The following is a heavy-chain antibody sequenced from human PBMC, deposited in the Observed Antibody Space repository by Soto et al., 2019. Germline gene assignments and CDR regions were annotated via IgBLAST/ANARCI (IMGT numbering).Heavy chain of an antibody. V-gene: IGHV3-23*01. D-gene: IGHD2-15*01. Sequence: EVQLFESGGGLVEPGESLRLSCAASGFIFKDFAMSWVRQAPGKGLEWVSTITTSGDITYSADSVRGRFTISRDNSANTLTLQMSSLRGDDTATYYCTKGDSSGYFDPSAGYSTPDHWGQGTLVTVSS. CDR2: ITTSGDIT. CDR3: TKGDSSGYFDPSAGYSTPDH. CDR1: GFIFKDFA. J-gene: IGHJ5*02.